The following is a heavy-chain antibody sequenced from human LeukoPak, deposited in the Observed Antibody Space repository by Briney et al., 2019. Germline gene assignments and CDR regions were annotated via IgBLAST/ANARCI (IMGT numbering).Heavy chain of an antibody. V-gene: IGHV3-23*01. CDR3: AKKSGGSFPFGY. D-gene: IGHD1-26*01. CDR1: GFTFSSYA. CDR2: ISGGGDYT. J-gene: IGHJ4*02. Sequence: GGSLRLSCAASGFTFSSYAMSWVRQAPGKGLEWVSGISGGGDYTDYADSVKGRFTISRDNSKNMLYSQMNSLRAEDTGVYYCAKKSGGSFPFGYWGQGTLVTVSS.